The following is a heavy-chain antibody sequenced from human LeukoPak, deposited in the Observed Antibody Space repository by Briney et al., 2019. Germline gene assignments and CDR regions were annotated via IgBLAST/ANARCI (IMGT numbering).Heavy chain of an antibody. D-gene: IGHD5-24*01. CDR3: ARDSGDDGYYNSVGDY. V-gene: IGHV1-69*05. Sequence: GASVKVSCKASGGTFSSYAISWVRQAPGQGLERVGRIIPIFGTANYAQKFQGRVTITTDESTSTAYMELSSLRSEDTAVYYCARDSGDDGYYNSVGDYWGQGTLVTVSS. CDR2: IIPIFGTA. CDR1: GGTFSSYA. J-gene: IGHJ4*02.